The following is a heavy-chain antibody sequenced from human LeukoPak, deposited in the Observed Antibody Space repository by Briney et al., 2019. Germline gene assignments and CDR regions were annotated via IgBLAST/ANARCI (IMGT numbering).Heavy chain of an antibody. CDR1: GGTFSSYA. CDR2: IIPIFGTA. CDR3: ARDNGIAAAGTNWFDP. V-gene: IGHV1-69*01. Sequence: SVKVPCKASGGTFSSYAISWVRQAPGQGLEWMGGIIPIFGTANYAQKFQGRVTITADESTSTAYMELSSLRSEDTAVYYCARDNGIAAAGTNWFDPWGQGTLVTVSS. J-gene: IGHJ5*02. D-gene: IGHD6-13*01.